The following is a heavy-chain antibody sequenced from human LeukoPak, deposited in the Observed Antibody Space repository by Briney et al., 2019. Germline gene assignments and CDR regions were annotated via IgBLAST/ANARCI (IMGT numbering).Heavy chain of an antibody. CDR1: GFTLSSYA. Sequence: GGSLRLSCAASGFTLSSYAMTWVRQAPGKGLEWVSDIGDSGATTYYAVSVKGRFTISRDNSKNTLYLQMSSLRAEDTAVYFCASFHYYGSGAYYLSYWGQGTLVTVSS. V-gene: IGHV3-23*01. CDR3: ASFHYYGSGAYYLSY. J-gene: IGHJ4*02. D-gene: IGHD3-10*01. CDR2: IGDSGATT.